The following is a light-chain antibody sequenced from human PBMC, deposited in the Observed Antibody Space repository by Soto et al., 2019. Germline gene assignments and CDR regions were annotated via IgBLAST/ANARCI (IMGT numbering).Light chain of an antibody. CDR3: QQYNNWPSRT. Sequence: EIVMTQSPATLSVSPGERATLSCRASQSVSSNLAWYQQKPGQAPRLLIYGASTRATGIPARFSGSGSGTEFTLTISSLQSEDFAVYYWQQYNNWPSRTFGQRTKVDIK. J-gene: IGKJ1*01. CDR1: QSVSSN. V-gene: IGKV3-15*01. CDR2: GAS.